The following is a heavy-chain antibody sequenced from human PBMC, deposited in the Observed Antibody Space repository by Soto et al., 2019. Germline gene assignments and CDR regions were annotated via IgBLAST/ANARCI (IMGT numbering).Heavy chain of an antibody. CDR3: ARGPLVVGTNVHYHGMDV. J-gene: IGHJ6*02. CDR1: GFIFSNYA. CDR2: ISYDGNTR. Sequence: QVQLVESGGGVVQPGGSLRLSCTASGFIFSNYAFHWVRQAPGKGLDWVAVISYDGNTRFYADSARGRFTVSRDNSNDMLFLQMSSLAVEDTAIYYCARGPLVVGTNVHYHGMDVWGQGTTVSVSS. D-gene: IGHD2-21*02. V-gene: IGHV3-30-3*01.